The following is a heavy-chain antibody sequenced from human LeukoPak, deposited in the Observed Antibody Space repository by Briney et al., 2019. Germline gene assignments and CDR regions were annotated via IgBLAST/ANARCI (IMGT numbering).Heavy chain of an antibody. J-gene: IGHJ4*02. CDR3: ARSSPYGDYLFDY. CDR1: GGTFSSYA. D-gene: IGHD4-17*01. V-gene: IGHV1-69*05. CDR2: IIPVFGTA. Sequence: SVKVSCKASGGTFSSYAISWLRQAPGQGLEWMGRIIPVFGTANYAQKFQGRVTITTDECTSTAYMELSSLRSEDTAVYYCARSSPYGDYLFDYWGQGTLVTVSS.